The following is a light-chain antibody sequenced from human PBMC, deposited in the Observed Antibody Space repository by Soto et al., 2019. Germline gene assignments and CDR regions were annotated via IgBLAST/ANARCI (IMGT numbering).Light chain of an antibody. CDR2: DAS. V-gene: IGKV3-11*01. Sequence: EIVLTQSPATLSLSPGERVTLSCRASQSVSSYFAWYQQKPGQAPRLLIYDASNRATGIPARFSGSGSGTDFTLTISSLEPEDFAVYYCHQRSNWPSTFGGGTKVEIK. CDR3: HQRSNWPST. CDR1: QSVSSY. J-gene: IGKJ4*01.